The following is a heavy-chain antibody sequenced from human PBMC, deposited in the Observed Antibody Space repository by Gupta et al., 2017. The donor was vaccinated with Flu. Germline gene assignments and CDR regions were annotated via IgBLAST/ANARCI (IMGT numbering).Heavy chain of an antibody. V-gene: IGHV3-33*01. Sequence: QVQLVESGGGVVQPGRSLRLSCAASGFTFSSYGMHWVRQAPGKGLEWVAVIWYDGSNKYYADSVKGRFTISRDNSKNTLYLQMNSLRAEDTAVYYCARDNLGVINSYYYYYGMDVWGQGTTVTVSS. D-gene: IGHD4-23*01. J-gene: IGHJ6*02. CDR1: GFTFSSYG. CDR3: ARDNLGVINSYYYYYGMDV. CDR2: IWYDGSNK.